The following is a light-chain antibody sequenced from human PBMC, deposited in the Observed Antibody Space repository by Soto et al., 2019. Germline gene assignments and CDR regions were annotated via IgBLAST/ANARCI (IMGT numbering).Light chain of an antibody. CDR1: TSDIGHYHY. CDR3: SSYRSTITV. CDR2: EVR. Sequence: QSVLTQPASVSGSPGQSVTISCTATTSDIGHYHYVSWYQQHPGKATKLVIYEVRSRPLGVSSRYSGSKSGNTASLTISGLQAEDEADYYCSSYRSTITVFGGGTKVTVL. J-gene: IGLJ3*02. V-gene: IGLV2-14*01.